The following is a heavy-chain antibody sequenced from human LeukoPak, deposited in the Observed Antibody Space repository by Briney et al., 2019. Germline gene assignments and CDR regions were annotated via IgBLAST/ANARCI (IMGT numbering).Heavy chain of an antibody. CDR2: INHSGST. D-gene: IGHD3-10*01. V-gene: IGHV4-34*01. J-gene: IGHJ6*04. CDR1: GLSFSGYY. Sequence: SETLSLTCAAYGLSFSGYYLSWVRQPPGKGLEWVGEINHSGSTNYNPSLKSRVTISVDTSKNQFSLKLSSVTAADTGVYYCARGRVRGFYGMDVWGKGTTVTVHS. CDR3: ARGRVRGFYGMDV.